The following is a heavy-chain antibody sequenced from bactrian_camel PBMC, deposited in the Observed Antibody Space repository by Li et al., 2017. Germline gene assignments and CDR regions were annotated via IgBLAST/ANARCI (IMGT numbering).Heavy chain of an antibody. J-gene: IGHJ4*01. V-gene: IGHV3S26*01. CDR1: GYIFSSYC. Sequence: HVQLVESGGGLVQPGGSLRLSCAASGYIFSSYCMAWFRQAPGKEHEGVAHIDTDGNTSYADSVKGRFTISRDNAQNTLYLQMNSLKPEDTAVYYCARGPENLWEFGYWGQGTQVTVS. CDR2: IDTDGNT. CDR3: ARGPENLWEFGY.